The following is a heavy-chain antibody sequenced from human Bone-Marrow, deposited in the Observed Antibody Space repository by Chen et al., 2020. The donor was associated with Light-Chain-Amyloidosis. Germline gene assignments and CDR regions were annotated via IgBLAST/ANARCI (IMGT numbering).Heavy chain of an antibody. CDR1: GYTFTNYA. CDR2: INAGNGNT. V-gene: IGHV1-3*01. J-gene: IGHJ4*02. D-gene: IGHD3-10*01. CDR3: ARDRFYGSGSYYIFDY. Sequence: QVQLVQSGAEVKKPGASVKVSCKASGYTFTNYALHWVRQAPGQRLEWMGWINAGNGNTKYSQKFQGRVTITRDISASIAYMELSSLRSEDTAVYYCARDRFYGSGSYYIFDYWGQGTLVTVSS.